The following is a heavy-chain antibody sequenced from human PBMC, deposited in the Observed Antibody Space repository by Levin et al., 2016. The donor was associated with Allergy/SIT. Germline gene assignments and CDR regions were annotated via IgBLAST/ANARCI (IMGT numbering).Heavy chain of an antibody. D-gene: IGHD2-2*01. CDR3: VDIPSHDN. CDR1: GSTFSSYA. CDR2: ISGSGDST. V-gene: IGHV3-23*01. J-gene: IGHJ4*02. Sequence: GESLKISCAASGSTFSSYAMSWVRQAPGKGLEWVSLISGSGDSTHYADSVRGRFTISRDNFRNTVSLQMNSLRAEDTAVYYCVDIPSHDNWGQGTRVIVSS.